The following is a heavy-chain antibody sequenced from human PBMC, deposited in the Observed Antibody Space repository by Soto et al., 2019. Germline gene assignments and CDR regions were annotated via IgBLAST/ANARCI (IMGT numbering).Heavy chain of an antibody. CDR2: IYYSGST. CDR1: GGSISSSSYY. J-gene: IGHJ4*02. CDR3: ASTGYSSSWNRGGAY. V-gene: IGHV4-39*01. D-gene: IGHD6-13*01. Sequence: QLQLQESGPGLVKPSETLSLTCTVSGGSISSSSYYWGWIRQPPGKGLEWIGSIYYSGSTYYNPSLKSRVTIXXAXSXXLFSTKLSSVTAADTAVYYCASTGYSSSWNRGGAYWGQGTLVTVSS.